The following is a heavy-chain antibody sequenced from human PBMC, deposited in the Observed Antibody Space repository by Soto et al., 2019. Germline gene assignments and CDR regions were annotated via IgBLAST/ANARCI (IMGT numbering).Heavy chain of an antibody. V-gene: IGHV1-2*04. CDR2: INPNSGGT. D-gene: IGHD3-10*01. J-gene: IGHJ5*02. Sequence: QVQLVQSGAEVKKPGASVKVSCKASGYTFTGYYMHWVRQAPGQGLEWMGWINPNSGGTNYAQKFQGWVTMTRDTXSXIXCMELSRQRSDDTAVYYCARGRAMVRGPPPPNGFDPWGQGTLVTVSS. CDR3: ARGRAMVRGPPPPNGFDP. CDR1: GYTFTGYY.